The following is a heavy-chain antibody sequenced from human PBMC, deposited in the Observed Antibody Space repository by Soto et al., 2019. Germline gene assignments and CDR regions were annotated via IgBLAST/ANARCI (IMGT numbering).Heavy chain of an antibody. J-gene: IGHJ4*02. V-gene: IGHV3-23*01. CDR1: GFTFSSYA. Sequence: GGSLRLSCAASGFTFSSYAMSWVRQAPGKGLEWVSAISGSGGSTYYADSVKGRFTISRDNSKNTLYLQMNSLRAEDTAVYYRANSPPSGSYHGLDYWGQGTLVTVS. D-gene: IGHD1-26*01. CDR2: ISGSGGST. CDR3: ANSPPSGSYHGLDY.